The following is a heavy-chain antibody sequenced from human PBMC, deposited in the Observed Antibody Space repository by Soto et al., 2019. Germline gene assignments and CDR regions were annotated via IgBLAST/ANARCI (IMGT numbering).Heavy chain of an antibody. J-gene: IGHJ6*02. CDR2: IIPIFGTA. Sequence: QVQLVQSGAEVKKPGSSVKVSCKASGGTFSSYAISWVRQAPGRGLEWMGWIIPIFGTATYAQKVQGRVTITADESTSTAYMALSSLRSEDPAVYYCARETTPRTDYYDYYGMDVWGQGTTVTVSS. V-gene: IGHV1-69*01. CDR1: GGTFSSYA. CDR3: ARETTPRTDYYDYYGMDV.